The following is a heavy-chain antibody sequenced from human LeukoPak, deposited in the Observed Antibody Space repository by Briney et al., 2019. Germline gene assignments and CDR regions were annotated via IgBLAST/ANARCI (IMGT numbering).Heavy chain of an antibody. CDR3: AKDLRGCVAAAGRPDYYYGMDV. D-gene: IGHD6-13*01. CDR1: GFTFSSYA. J-gene: IGHJ6*02. CDR2: ISGSGGST. Sequence: GGSLRLSCAASGFTFSSYAMSWVRQAPGKGLEWVSAISGSGGSTYYADSVKGRFTISRDNSKNTLYLQMNSLRAEDTAVYYCAKDLRGCVAAAGRPDYYYGMDVWGQGTTVTVSS. V-gene: IGHV3-23*01.